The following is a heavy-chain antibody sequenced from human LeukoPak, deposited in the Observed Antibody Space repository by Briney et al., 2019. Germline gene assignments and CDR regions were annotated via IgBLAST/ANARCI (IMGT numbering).Heavy chain of an antibody. D-gene: IGHD2-15*01. Sequence: GGSLRLSCAASGFTVSSKYMSWVRQAPGKGLEWVSVIYSGGSTYYADSVKGRFTISRDNSKNTLYLQMNSLKAEDTAVYYCARGDAQGYCSGGSCSDYWGQGTLVTVSS. CDR2: IYSGGST. J-gene: IGHJ4*02. CDR1: GFTVSSKY. CDR3: ARGDAQGYCSGGSCSDY. V-gene: IGHV3-53*01.